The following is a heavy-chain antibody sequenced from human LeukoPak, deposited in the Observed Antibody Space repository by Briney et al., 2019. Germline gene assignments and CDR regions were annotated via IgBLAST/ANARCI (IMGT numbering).Heavy chain of an antibody. J-gene: IGHJ6*03. CDR2: IYYSGST. V-gene: IGHV4-59*01. D-gene: IGHD2-2*01. Sequence: SETLSLTCTVSGGSISSYYWSWIRQPPGKGLEWIGYIYYSGSTNYNPSLKSRVTISVDTSKNQFSLKLSSVTAADTAVYYCARGLGQLLSYYYYYMDVWGKGTTVTVSS. CDR1: GGSISSYY. CDR3: ARGLGQLLSYYYYYMDV.